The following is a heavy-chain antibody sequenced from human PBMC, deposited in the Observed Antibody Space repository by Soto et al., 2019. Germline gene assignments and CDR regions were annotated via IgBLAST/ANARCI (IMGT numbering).Heavy chain of an antibody. V-gene: IGHV3-66*04. Sequence: EVQLVESGGGLVQPGGSLRLSCAASGVTVSSNYMSWVRQAPGKGLEWVSVIYSGGSTYYADSVKGRFTISRDNSKNTLYLQMNSLRAEDTAVYYCARHGYNYSGGYFDYWGQGTLGTVSS. CDR1: GVTVSSNY. D-gene: IGHD5-18*01. J-gene: IGHJ4*02. CDR2: IYSGGST. CDR3: ARHGYNYSGGYFDY.